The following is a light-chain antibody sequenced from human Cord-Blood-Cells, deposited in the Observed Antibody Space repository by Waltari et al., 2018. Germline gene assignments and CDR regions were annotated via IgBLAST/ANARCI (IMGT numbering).Light chain of an antibody. CDR2: GKN. CDR1: SIRSYY. CDR3: NSRDSSGNHVV. J-gene: IGLJ2*01. V-gene: IGLV3-19*01. Sequence: SSELTQDPAVSVALGQAARITCQGDSIRSYYASYYQQKQGQAPVLVIYGKNNRPSGIPDRFSGSSSGNTASLTITGAQAEDEADYYCNSRDSSGNHVVFGGGTKLTVL.